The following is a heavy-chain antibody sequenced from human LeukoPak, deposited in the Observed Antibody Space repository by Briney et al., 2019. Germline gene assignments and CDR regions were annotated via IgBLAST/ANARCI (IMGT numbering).Heavy chain of an antibody. Sequence: SETLSLTCAVYGGSFSGYYWSWIRQPPGKGLEWIGETNHSGSTNYNPSLKSRVTISVDTSKNQFSLKLSSVTAADTAVYYCARGGYAVDYWGQGTLVTVSS. V-gene: IGHV4-34*01. J-gene: IGHJ4*02. CDR3: ARGGYAVDY. CDR1: GGSFSGYY. D-gene: IGHD5-18*01. CDR2: TNHSGST.